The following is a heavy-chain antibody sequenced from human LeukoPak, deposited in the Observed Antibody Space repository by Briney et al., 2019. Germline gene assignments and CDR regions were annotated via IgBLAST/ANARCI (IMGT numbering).Heavy chain of an antibody. J-gene: IGHJ4*02. CDR1: GFTLRTSGVS. Sequence: SGPTLVKPTQTLTLTCSFSGFTLRTSGVSVGWIRQPPGKALEWLALIYWDDDERYSPSLKSRLTITKDTSKNQVVLTMTNMDPVDTATYYCARSYYSDSNDYYLYYFDFWGQGTLVTVSS. D-gene: IGHD3-22*01. V-gene: IGHV2-5*02. CDR3: ARSYYSDSNDYYLYYFDF. CDR2: IYWDDDE.